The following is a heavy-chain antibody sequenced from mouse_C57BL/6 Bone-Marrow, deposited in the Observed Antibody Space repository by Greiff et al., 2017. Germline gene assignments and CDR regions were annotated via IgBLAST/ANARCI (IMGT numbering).Heavy chain of an antibody. CDR1: GFTFSDYY. D-gene: IGHD1-1*01. V-gene: IGHV5-12*01. J-gene: IGHJ3*01. Sequence: EVQLVESGGGLVQPGGSLKLSCAASGFTFSDYYMYWVRQTPEKRLEWVAYISNGGGSTYYPDTVKGRFTISRDNAKNTLYLQMSRLKSEDTAMYYCARDGSSYLFAYWGQGTLVTVSA. CDR3: ARDGSSYLFAY. CDR2: ISNGGGST.